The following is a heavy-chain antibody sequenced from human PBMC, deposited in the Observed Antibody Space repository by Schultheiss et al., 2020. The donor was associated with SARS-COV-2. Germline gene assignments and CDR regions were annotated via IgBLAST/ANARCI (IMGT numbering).Heavy chain of an antibody. CDR1: GYTFTRYY. D-gene: IGHD4-17*01. Sequence: ASVKVSCKASGYTFTRYYIHWVRQAPGQGLEWMGIINPSGGSTSYAQKFQGRVTMTRDTSTSTVYMELSSLRSEDTAVYYCAREISETTVTSREGFYYYGMDVWGQGTTVTVSS. J-gene: IGHJ6*02. CDR3: AREISETTVTSREGFYYYGMDV. V-gene: IGHV1-46*01. CDR2: INPSGGST.